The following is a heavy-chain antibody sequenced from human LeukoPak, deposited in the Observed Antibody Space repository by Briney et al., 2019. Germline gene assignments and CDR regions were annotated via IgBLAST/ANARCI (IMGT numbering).Heavy chain of an antibody. Sequence: PSETLSLTCAVSGGSFSHSNWWTWVRQSPGKGLEWIGEVHPSEGTNYNPSLKSRVTISLDKSKNQFSLELNSVTAADMAIYYCATYYDRSDYKLDYWGQGTLVTVSS. V-gene: IGHV4-4*02. CDR1: GGSFSHSNW. D-gene: IGHD3-22*01. CDR2: VHPSEGT. CDR3: ATYYDRSDYKLDY. J-gene: IGHJ4*02.